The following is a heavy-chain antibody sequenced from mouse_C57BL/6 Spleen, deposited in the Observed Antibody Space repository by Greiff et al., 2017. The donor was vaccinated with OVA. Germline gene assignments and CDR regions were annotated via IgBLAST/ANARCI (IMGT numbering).Heavy chain of an antibody. V-gene: IGHV3-6*01. J-gene: IGHJ1*03. D-gene: IGHD2-5*01. CDR2: ISYDGSN. CDR1: GYSITSGYY. CDR3: ARAYYSNYGYFDV. Sequence: VQLKESGPGLVKPSQSLSLTCSVTGYSITSGYYWNWIRQFPGNKLEWMGYISYDGSNNYNPSLKNRISITRDTSKNQFFLKLNSVTTEDTATYYCARAYYSNYGYFDVWGTGTTVTVSS.